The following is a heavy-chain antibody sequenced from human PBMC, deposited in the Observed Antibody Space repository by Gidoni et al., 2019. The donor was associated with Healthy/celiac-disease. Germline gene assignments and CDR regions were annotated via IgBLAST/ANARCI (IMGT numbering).Heavy chain of an antibody. CDR3: ARGTYYDILTGYWL. D-gene: IGHD3-9*01. CDR2: ISYDGSNK. J-gene: IGHJ4*02. V-gene: IGHV3-30-3*01. CDR1: GFTFSSYA. Sequence: QVQLVESGGVVVQPGRSLRLSCSASGFTFSSYAMHWVRQAPGKGLEWVEVISYDGSNKYYADSVKGRFTISRDNSKNTLYLQMNSLRAEDTAVYYCARGTYYDILTGYWLWGQGTLVTVSS.